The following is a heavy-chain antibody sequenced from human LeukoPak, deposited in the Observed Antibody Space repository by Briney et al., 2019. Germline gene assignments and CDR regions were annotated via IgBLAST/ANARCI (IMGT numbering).Heavy chain of an antibody. CDR1: GFTFSSYC. J-gene: IGHJ4*02. Sequence: GGSLRLSCAASGFTFSSYCMNWVRQAPGKGLEWVSSIISSSSYIYYADSVKGRFTISRDHAKNSLYLQMDSLRDEDTAVYYCARDIYSSCDGGDFDYWGQRTMVTVSS. CDR3: ARDIYSSCDGGDFDY. V-gene: IGHV3-21*01. D-gene: IGHD5-12*01. CDR2: IISSSSYI.